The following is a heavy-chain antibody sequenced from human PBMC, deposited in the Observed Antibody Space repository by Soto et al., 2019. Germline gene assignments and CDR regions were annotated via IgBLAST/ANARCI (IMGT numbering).Heavy chain of an antibody. J-gene: IGHJ3*02. CDR1: GYTFTSCD. V-gene: IGHV1-8*01. Sequence: QVQLVQSGAEVKKPGASVKVSCKASGYTFTSCDINWVRQATGQGLEWMGWMNPNSGNTGYAQKFQGRVTMTRNTSISTAYMELSSLRSEDTAVYYCARGRYFDWLRSPYDAFDIWGQGTMVTVSS. CDR2: MNPNSGNT. CDR3: ARGRYFDWLRSPYDAFDI. D-gene: IGHD3-9*01.